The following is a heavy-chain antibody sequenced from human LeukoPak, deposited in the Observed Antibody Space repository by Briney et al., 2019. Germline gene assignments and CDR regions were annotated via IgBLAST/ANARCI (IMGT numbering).Heavy chain of an antibody. J-gene: IGHJ4*02. V-gene: IGHV3-21*04. CDR3: ARDPAGASSSWYYFDN. CDR2: ITSSSNYI. D-gene: IGHD6-13*01. Sequence: GGSLRLSCAASGFTLSGYSMTWVRQAPGKGLECVSFITSSSNYIYYADSVKGRFTISRDTAKNSLYLQMSSLRTEDTAMYYCARDPAGASSSWYYFDNWGQGTLVTASS. CDR1: GFTLSGYS.